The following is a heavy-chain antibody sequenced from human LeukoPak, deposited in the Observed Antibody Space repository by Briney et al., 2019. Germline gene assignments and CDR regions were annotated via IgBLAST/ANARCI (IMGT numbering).Heavy chain of an antibody. CDR1: GFSFGDGV. Sequence: QPGGSLRLSCIASGFSFGDGVMSWFRQAPGKGLEWVGCIRSKAYGGTTQYAASVKGRFTISREDSKSIAYLQMNSLKAEDTAVYYCARSYDVLGGYFPPDYWGQGTLVTVSS. CDR2: IRSKAYGGTT. V-gene: IGHV3-49*03. D-gene: IGHD3-3*01. CDR3: ARSYDVLGGYFPPDY. J-gene: IGHJ4*02.